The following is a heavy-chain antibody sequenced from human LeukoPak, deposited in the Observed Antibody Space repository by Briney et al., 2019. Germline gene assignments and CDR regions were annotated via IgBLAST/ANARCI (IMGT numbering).Heavy chain of an antibody. V-gene: IGHV5-51*01. CDR3: ARSSDYVFDY. J-gene: IGHJ4*02. CDR2: IYPGDSDT. D-gene: IGHD4-17*01. Sequence: GESLKISCKGSGYSFAINWIGWVRQMPGKGLEWMGVIYPGDSDTRYSPSFQGQITISADMSISTAYLQWSSLKASATAMYYCARSSDYVFDYWGQGTLVTVSS. CDR1: GYSFAINW.